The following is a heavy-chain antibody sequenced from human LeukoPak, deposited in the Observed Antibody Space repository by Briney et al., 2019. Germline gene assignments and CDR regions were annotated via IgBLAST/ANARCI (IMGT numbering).Heavy chain of an antibody. D-gene: IGHD6-25*01. Sequence: GESLKISCKGSGYSFSSYWIAWVRQMPGKGLEWMGIIYPGDSDTRYSPSFQGQVTISADKSVSTAYLQWSSLKASDTAMYFCARHPTYSRGGHWFDPWGQGTLVTVPP. CDR1: GYSFSSYW. V-gene: IGHV5-51*01. CDR2: IYPGDSDT. J-gene: IGHJ5*02. CDR3: ARHPTYSRGGHWFDP.